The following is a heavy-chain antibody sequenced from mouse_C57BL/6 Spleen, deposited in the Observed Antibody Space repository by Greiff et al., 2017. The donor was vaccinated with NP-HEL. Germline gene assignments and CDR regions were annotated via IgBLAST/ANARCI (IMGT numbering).Heavy chain of an antibody. D-gene: IGHD1-1*01. CDR3: ARRITTVVGWYFDV. CDR1: GYTFTSYW. J-gene: IGHJ1*03. V-gene: IGHV1-52*01. Sequence: VQLQQPGAELVRPGSSVKLSCKASGYTFTSYWMHWVKQRPIQGLEWIGNIDPSDSDTHYNQKFKDKATLTVDKSSSTAYMQLSSLTSEDSAVYYCARRITTVVGWYFDVWGTGTTVTVAS. CDR2: IDPSDSDT.